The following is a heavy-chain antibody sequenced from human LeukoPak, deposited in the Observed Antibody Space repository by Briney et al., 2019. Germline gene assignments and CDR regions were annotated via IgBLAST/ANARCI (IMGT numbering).Heavy chain of an antibody. CDR2: ISTYNGNK. CDR1: GYRFPSYG. Sequence: ASVKVSFKASGYRFPSYGISWVRQAPGQGLEWMGWISTYNGNKNYAQKFQDRVTMTTDTSTSTAYMELRSLRSDDTAVYYCARYSVSYSSSWHYYFDYWGQGTLVTVSS. J-gene: IGHJ4*02. CDR3: ARYSVSYSSSWHYYFDY. D-gene: IGHD6-13*01. V-gene: IGHV1-18*01.